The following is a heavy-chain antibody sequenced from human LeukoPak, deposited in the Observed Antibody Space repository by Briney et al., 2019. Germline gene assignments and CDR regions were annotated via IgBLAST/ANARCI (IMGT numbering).Heavy chain of an antibody. CDR1: GGTFSSYA. J-gene: IGHJ5*02. CDR2: IIPIFGTA. D-gene: IGHD5-18*01. Sequence: SVKVSCKASGGTFSSYAISWVRQAPGQGLEWMGGIIPIFGTANYAQKFQGRVTITADESTSTAYMELSSLRSEDTAVYCCARDTAMVPGPNWFDPWGQGTLVSVSS. V-gene: IGHV1-69*13. CDR3: ARDTAMVPGPNWFDP.